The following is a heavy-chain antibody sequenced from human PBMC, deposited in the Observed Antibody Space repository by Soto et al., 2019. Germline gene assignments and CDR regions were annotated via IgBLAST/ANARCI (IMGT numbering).Heavy chain of an antibody. CDR2: IDPSDSYT. J-gene: IGHJ6*04. D-gene: IGHD1-26*01. CDR3: SMGDSGCYSVLYYYCLDV. Sequence: GESLKISCKGSGYSFTSYWISWVRQMPGKGLEWMGRIDPSDSYTNYSPSFQGHVTISADKSISTAYLQWSSLKASDTAMYYCSMGDSGCYSVLYYYCLDVWRRGSTVTVSS. CDR1: GYSFTSYW. V-gene: IGHV5-10-1*01.